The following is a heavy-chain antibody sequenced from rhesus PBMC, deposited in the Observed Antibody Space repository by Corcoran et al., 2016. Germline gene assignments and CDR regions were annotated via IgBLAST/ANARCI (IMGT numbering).Heavy chain of an antibody. CDR1: GGSISSNY. V-gene: IGHV4-147*01. CDR3: ASAYGLDS. J-gene: IGHJ6*01. CDR2: SYGGSGST. Sequence: QVQLQESGPGLVKPSETLSLTCAVSGGSISSNYWNWIRQPPGKGLEWIGRSYGGSGSTSYHPSLTSRVTISTDTSKNQFSLKLSSVTAADTAVYYCASAYGLDSWGQGVVVTVSS.